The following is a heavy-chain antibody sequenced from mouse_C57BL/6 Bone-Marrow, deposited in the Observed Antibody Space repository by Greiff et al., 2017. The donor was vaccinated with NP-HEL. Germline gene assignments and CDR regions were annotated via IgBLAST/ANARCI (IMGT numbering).Heavy chain of an antibody. V-gene: IGHV14-4*01. Sequence: VQLQQSGAELVRPGASVKLSCTVSGFNIKDDYMHWVKQRPEQGLEWIGWIDPENGDTEYASKFQGKATITADTSSNTPYLHLSSLTSEDTAVYYCTTGGSSPYAMDYWGQGTSVTVSS. J-gene: IGHJ4*01. CDR2: IDPENGDT. CDR3: TTGGSSPYAMDY. D-gene: IGHD1-1*01. CDR1: GFNIKDDY.